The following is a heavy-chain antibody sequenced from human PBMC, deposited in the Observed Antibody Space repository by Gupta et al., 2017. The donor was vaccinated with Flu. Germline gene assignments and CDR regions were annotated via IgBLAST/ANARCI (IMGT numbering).Heavy chain of an antibody. V-gene: IGHV1-46*01. CDR3: ARALPLGYCSGGSCYSWFDP. J-gene: IGHJ5*02. CDR1: GYTFTSYY. CDR2: INPSGGST. D-gene: IGHD2-15*01. Sequence: QVQLVQSGAEVKKPGASVKVSCKASGYTFTSYYMHWVRQAPGQGLEWMGIINPSGGSTSYAQKFQGRVTMTRDTSTSTVYMELSSLRSEDTAVYYCARALPLGYCSGGSCYSWFDPWGQGTLVTVSS.